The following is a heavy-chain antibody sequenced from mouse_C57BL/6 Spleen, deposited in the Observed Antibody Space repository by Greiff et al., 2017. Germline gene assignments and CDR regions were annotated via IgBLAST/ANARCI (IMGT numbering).Heavy chain of an antibody. V-gene: IGHV7-3*01. J-gene: IGHJ4*01. CDR1: GFTFTDYY. D-gene: IGHD2-12*01. Sequence: EVQVVESGGGLVQPGGSLSLSCAASGFTFTDYYMSWVRQPPGKALEWLGFIRNKANGYTTEYSASVKGRFTISRDNSQSILYLQMNALRAEDSATYYCARSYDRTMDCWGQGTSVTVSS. CDR2: IRNKANGYTT. CDR3: ARSYDRTMDC.